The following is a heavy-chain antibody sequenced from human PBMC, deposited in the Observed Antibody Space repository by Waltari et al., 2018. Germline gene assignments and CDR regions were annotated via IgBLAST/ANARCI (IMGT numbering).Heavy chain of an antibody. Sequence: QVQLQQWGAGLLKPSETLSLTCAVYGGSFSGYYWSWIRQPPGKGLEWIGEINHSGSTNYNPSLKSRVTISVDTSKNQFSLKLSSVTAADTAVYYCARKGGYSYGRGYFDYWGQGTLVTVSS. CDR1: GGSFSGYY. D-gene: IGHD5-18*01. CDR2: INHSGST. V-gene: IGHV4-34*01. CDR3: ARKGGYSYGRGYFDY. J-gene: IGHJ4*02.